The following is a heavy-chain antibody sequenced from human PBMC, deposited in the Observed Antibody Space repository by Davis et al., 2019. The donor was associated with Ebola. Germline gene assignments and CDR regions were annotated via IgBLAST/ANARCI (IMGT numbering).Heavy chain of an antibody. CDR3: ARGVAVDGFYFEY. D-gene: IGHD6-19*01. V-gene: IGHV3-7*03. CDR2: IYRDGNEK. Sequence: GGSLRLSCAVAGFNFNNYDMNWVRQAPGRGLEWVANIYRDGNEKYYVDSVKGRFTISRDNTKNSLYLQMNYLRAEDTAVYFCARGVAVDGFYFEYWGQGTLVTVSS. J-gene: IGHJ4*02. CDR1: GFNFNNYD.